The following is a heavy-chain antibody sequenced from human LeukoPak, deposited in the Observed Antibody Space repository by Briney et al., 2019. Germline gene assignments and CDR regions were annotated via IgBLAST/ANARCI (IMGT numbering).Heavy chain of an antibody. V-gene: IGHV3-9*01. CDR3: TKSSLERRGAFHI. CDR1: GFTFDDYA. J-gene: IGHJ3*02. D-gene: IGHD1-1*01. Sequence: GGSLRLSCAASGFTFDDYAMHRVRQAPGKGLEWVSGISWNSGSIGYADSVKGRFTISRDNAKNSLYLQMNSLRAEDTALYYCTKSSLERRGAFHIWGQGTMVTVSS. CDR2: ISWNSGSI.